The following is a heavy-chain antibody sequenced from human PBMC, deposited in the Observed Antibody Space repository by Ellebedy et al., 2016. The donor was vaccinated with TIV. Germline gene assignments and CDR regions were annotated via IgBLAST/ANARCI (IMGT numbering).Heavy chain of an antibody. V-gene: IGHV3-30*04. J-gene: IGHJ4*02. Sequence: GGSLRLSXEASGFIFTSYTLHWVRQAPGRGLEWVAVRSYDGSDKYFADSVKGRFTISRDNSKNTLYLHMNSLRAEDTAVYYCASAGGSGWYYNNYYFDYWGQGTLVTVSS. CDR3: ASAGGSGWYYNNYYFDY. D-gene: IGHD6-19*01. CDR1: GFIFTSYT. CDR2: RSYDGSDK.